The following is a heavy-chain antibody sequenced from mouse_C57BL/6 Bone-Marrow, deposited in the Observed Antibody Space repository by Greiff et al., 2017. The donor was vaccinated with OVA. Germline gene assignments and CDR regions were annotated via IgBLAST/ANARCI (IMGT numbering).Heavy chain of an antibody. CDR1: GFTFSDYY. J-gene: IGHJ1*03. V-gene: IGHV5-16*01. CDR2: INYDGSST. CDR3: ARRPYDYDWYFDV. D-gene: IGHD2-4*01. Sequence: EVKLVESEGGLVQPGSSMKLSCTASGFTFSDYYMAWVRQVPEKGLEWVANINYDGSSTYYLDSLKSRFIISRDNAKNIPYLQMSSLKSEDTATYYSARRPYDYDWYFDVWGTGTTVTVSS.